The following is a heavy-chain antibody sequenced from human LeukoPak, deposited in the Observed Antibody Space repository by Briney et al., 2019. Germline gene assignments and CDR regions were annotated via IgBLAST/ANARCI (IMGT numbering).Heavy chain of an antibody. Sequence: ASVKVSCKVSGYTLTELSMHWVRQAPGKGLEWMGIINPSGGSTRYAQKFQGRVTMTRDTSTSTVYMELSSLRSEDTAVYYCARNPVTTKYFDYWGQGTLVAVTS. D-gene: IGHD4-17*01. J-gene: IGHJ4*02. CDR2: INPSGGST. V-gene: IGHV1-46*01. CDR1: GYTLTELS. CDR3: ARNPVTTKYFDY.